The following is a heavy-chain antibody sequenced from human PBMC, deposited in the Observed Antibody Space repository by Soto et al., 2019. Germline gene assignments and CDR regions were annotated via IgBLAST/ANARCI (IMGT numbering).Heavy chain of an antibody. CDR1: GFTFSSYS. V-gene: IGHV3-48*02. Sequence: EVQLVESGGGLVQPGGSLRLSCAASGFTFSSYSMNWVRQAPGKGLEWVSYISSSSTIYYADSVKGRFTISRDNAKNSLYLQMNSLRDEDTAVYYCASGYDSSGYSYYGMDVWGQGTTVTVSS. J-gene: IGHJ6*02. D-gene: IGHD3-22*01. CDR2: ISSSSTI. CDR3: ASGYDSSGYSYYGMDV.